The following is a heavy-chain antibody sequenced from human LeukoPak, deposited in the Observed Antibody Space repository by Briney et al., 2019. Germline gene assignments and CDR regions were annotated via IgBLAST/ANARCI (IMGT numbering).Heavy chain of an antibody. V-gene: IGHV3-66*01. J-gene: IGHJ5*02. CDR1: GFTVSSNY. D-gene: IGHD3-9*01. Sequence: PGGSLRLSCAASGFTVSSNYMSWVRQAPGKGLEWVSVIYSGGSTYYADSVKGRFTISRDNSKNTLYLQMNSLRAEDTAVYYRARDEGTVTGYSWFDPWGQGTLVTVSS. CDR2: IYSGGST. CDR3: ARDEGTVTGYSWFDP.